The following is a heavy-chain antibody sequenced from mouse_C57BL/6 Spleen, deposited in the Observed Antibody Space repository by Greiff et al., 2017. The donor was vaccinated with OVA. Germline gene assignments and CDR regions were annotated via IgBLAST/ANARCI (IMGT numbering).Heavy chain of an antibody. CDR3: ARDWDRGAWFAY. V-gene: IGHV1-61*01. D-gene: IGHD4-1*01. CDR1: GYTFTSYW. J-gene: IGHJ3*01. Sequence: QVQLQQPGAELVRPGSSVKLSCKASGYTFTSYWMDWVKQRPGQGLEWIGNIYPSDSETHYNQKFKDKATLTVDKSSSTAYMQLSSLTSEDSAVYYCARDWDRGAWFAYWGQGTLVTVSA. CDR2: IYPSDSET.